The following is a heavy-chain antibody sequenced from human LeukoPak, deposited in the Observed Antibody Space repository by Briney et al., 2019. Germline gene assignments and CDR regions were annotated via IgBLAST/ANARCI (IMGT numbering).Heavy chain of an antibody. CDR2: IKQDGSEK. J-gene: IGHJ3*02. CDR1: GFTFSSYW. CDR3: STAMVKGEKDAFDI. V-gene: IGHV3-7*01. Sequence: PGGSLRLSCAGSGFTFSSYWMSWVRQAPGKRLEWVANIKQDGSEKYYVDSVKGRFTISRDNAKNSLYLQMNSLRAEDTAVYYCSTAMVKGEKDAFDIWGQGTMVTVSS. D-gene: IGHD5-18*01.